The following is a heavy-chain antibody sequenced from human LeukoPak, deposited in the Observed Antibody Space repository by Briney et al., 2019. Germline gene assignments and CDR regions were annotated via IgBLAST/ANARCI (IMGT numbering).Heavy chain of an antibody. Sequence: PSHTLSLTCTVSGGSISSGDNYWSWIRQPPGKGLEWIGYIYYSGSTFYNPSLKSRVTISVDTSKNQFSLKLTSVTAADTAVYYCARGELLYDYWGQGTLVTVSS. CDR2: IYYSGST. CDR1: GGSISSGDNY. CDR3: ARGELLYDY. V-gene: IGHV4-30-4*01. D-gene: IGHD2-15*01. J-gene: IGHJ4*02.